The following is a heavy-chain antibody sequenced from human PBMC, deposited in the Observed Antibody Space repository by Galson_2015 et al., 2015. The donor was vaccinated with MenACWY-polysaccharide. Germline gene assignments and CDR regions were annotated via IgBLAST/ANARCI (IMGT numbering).Heavy chain of an antibody. D-gene: IGHD4-17*01. CDR1: GFTFSDLY. CDR3: VRAVPGAGPSWYIDY. V-gene: IGHV3-72*01. CDR2: SRNKARSYTT. J-gene: IGHJ4*02. Sequence: SLRLSCAVSGFTFSDLYMDWVRQAPGKGLEWVGRSRNKARSYTTEYVEAVKDRFTISRDVSRNSLYLQMNSLKTEDTAVYYCVRAVPGAGPSWYIDYWGQGTQVTVSS.